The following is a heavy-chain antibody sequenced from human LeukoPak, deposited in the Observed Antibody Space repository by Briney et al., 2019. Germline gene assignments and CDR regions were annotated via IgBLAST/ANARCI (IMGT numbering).Heavy chain of an antibody. CDR3: AKDFRDSDFLTGYTPDY. CDR2: IYYSGST. V-gene: IGHV4-39*07. Sequence: SETLSLTCTVSGGSISSSSYYWGWIRQPPGKGLEWIGSIYYSGSTYYNPSLKSRVTISVDTSKNQFSLKLSSVTAADTAVYYCAKDFRDSDFLTGYTPDYWGQGTLVTVSS. CDR1: GGSISSSSYY. J-gene: IGHJ4*02. D-gene: IGHD3-9*01.